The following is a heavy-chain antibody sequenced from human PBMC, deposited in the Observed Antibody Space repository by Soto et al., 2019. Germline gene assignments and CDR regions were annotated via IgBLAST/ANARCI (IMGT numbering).Heavy chain of an antibody. Sequence: GGSLRLSCAASGFTFSGYNMNWVRQAPGKGLEWVSSITNGTPFRYYADSVKGRFTISRDNAKNSLYLQMDRLRADDAAVYYCEREGDTGFSSSLLDSWGQGTLVTVSS. CDR3: EREGDTGFSSSLLDS. J-gene: IGHJ4*02. V-gene: IGHV3-21*01. CDR2: ITNGTPFR. D-gene: IGHD6-19*01. CDR1: GFTFSGYN.